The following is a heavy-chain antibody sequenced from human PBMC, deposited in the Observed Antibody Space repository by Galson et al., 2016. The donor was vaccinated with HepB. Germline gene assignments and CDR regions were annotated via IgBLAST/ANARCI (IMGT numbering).Heavy chain of an antibody. Sequence: QSGAEVKKPGESLKISCKGSEYYFTDYWIGWVRQMPGKGLECMGIIYPGDSETRYSPSFQGQVTISADKSISTAYLHWSSLKASDTAMYYCAGIPTVVTPEGDAFDIWGQGTMVTVSS. CDR2: IYPGDSET. CDR1: EYYFTDYW. J-gene: IGHJ3*02. CDR3: AGIPTVVTPEGDAFDI. D-gene: IGHD4-23*01. V-gene: IGHV5-51*01.